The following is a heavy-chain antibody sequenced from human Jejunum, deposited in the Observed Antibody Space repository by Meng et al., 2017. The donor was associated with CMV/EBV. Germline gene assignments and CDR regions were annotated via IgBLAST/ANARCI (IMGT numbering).Heavy chain of an antibody. CDR2: ISNGGTTI. CDR3: AREGCTSTTCYPLSDIYL. J-gene: IGHJ4*02. D-gene: IGHD2-2*01. V-gene: IGHV3-11*04. Sequence: DYYMTWIRQAPGKGLEWISYISNGGTTIYYADSVKGRFTISRDNSQNSLFLQMNSLRAEDTAVYYCAREGCTSTTCYPLSDIYLWGQGTLVTVSS. CDR1: DYY.